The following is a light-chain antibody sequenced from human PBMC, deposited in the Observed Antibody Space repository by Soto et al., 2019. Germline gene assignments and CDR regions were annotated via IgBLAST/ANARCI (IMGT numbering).Light chain of an antibody. J-gene: IGKJ5*01. Sequence: DIQVTQSPAFLSVSVGDRLTISCRTSQTISSYLSWYQQKVGEAPKRLIYDASSFQSGVPSRFSASGSGTDFTLTISSLQVEDVALYYCQQYYSSPVTFGQGTRLEIK. CDR2: DAS. CDR3: QQYYSSPVT. V-gene: IGKV1-39*02. CDR1: QTISSY.